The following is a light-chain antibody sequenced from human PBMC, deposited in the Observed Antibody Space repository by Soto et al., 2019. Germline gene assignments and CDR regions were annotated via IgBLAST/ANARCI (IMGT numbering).Light chain of an antibody. J-gene: IGKJ2*01. V-gene: IGKV3-20*01. CDR1: QSVSSSH. CDR3: QKYNSAPHT. CDR2: GAS. Sequence: EIVLTQSPGTLSLSPGERATLSCRASQSVSSSHLAWYQQKPGQAPRLLIYGASTRATGIPDRFSGSGSGTDFTLTISRLEPEDFAVYYCQKYNSAPHTFGQGTKLEIK.